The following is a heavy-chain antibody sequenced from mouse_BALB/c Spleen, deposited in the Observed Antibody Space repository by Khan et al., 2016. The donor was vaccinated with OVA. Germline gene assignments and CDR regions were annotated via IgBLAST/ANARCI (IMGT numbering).Heavy chain of an antibody. CDR1: GFTFSSFG. Sequence: EVELVESGGGLVQPGGSRKLSCAASGFTFSSFGIHWVRQAPEKGLEWVAYISSDNSIIYYADTVKGRFTISRDSPKNTLFLQMTSLRSDDTAMYYCAMGIATGENYGLDYWGQGTSVTVSS. CDR2: ISSDNSII. V-gene: IGHV5-17*02. J-gene: IGHJ4*01. CDR3: AMGIATGENYGLDY.